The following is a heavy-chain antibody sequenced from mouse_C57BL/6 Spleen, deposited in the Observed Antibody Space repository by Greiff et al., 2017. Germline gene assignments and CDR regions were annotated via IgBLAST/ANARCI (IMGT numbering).Heavy chain of an antibody. CDR1: GFTFRDYG. J-gene: IGHJ4*01. V-gene: IGHV5-17*01. Sequence: DVQLVESGGGLVKPGGSLKLSCAASGFTFRDYGMHWVRQAPEKGLEWVAYISSGSSTIYYADTVKGRFTISRDTAKNPLFLQMTSLGSEDTAMYYCAGDYYSNPSMYAMDYWGQGTSVTVSS. D-gene: IGHD2-5*01. CDR3: AGDYYSNPSMYAMDY. CDR2: ISSGSSTI.